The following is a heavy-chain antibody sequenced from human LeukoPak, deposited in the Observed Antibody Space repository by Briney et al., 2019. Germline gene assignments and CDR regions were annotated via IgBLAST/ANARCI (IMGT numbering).Heavy chain of an antibody. J-gene: IGHJ5*02. CDR1: GYSFTSYG. Sequence: ASVKASCKPSGYSFTSYGTSWVRPAPEQGRESMGWTIAYNGNTNYAQKLQGRVTMTTDTSTSTAYMELRSLRSDDTAVYCCARDDSHSSSWYGRWFDPWGQGTLVTVSS. CDR3: ARDDSHSSSWYGRWFDP. D-gene: IGHD6-13*01. CDR2: TIAYNGNT. V-gene: IGHV1-18*01.